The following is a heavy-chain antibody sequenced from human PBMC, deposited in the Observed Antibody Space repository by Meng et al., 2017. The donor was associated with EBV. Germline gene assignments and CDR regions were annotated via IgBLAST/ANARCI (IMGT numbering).Heavy chain of an antibody. CDR2: IIPIFGTA. Sequence: AVGQSPGCQVKVPCKFTGGTFSSYAIRWVRQAPGQGLEWIGGIIPIFGTANYAQKFQGRVTITADKSTSTAYMELSSLRSEDTAVYYCARAEIAAAGRLDYWGQGTLVTVSS. CDR3: ARAEIAAAGRLDY. J-gene: IGHJ4*02. D-gene: IGHD6-13*01. V-gene: IGHV1-69*06. CDR1: GGTFSSYA.